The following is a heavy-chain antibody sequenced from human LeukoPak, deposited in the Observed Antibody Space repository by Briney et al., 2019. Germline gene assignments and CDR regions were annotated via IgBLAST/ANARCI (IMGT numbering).Heavy chain of an antibody. Sequence: GGSLRLSCTASGFTFSDYEMDWVRQAPGKGLEWVSYISSDGSTIYYADSVKGRFTISRDNAKNSLYLQMNSLRAEDTAVYYCARSRYTGSHFDYWGQGTLVTVSS. CDR1: GFTFSDYE. D-gene: IGHD1-26*01. CDR2: ISSDGSTI. V-gene: IGHV3-48*03. J-gene: IGHJ4*02. CDR3: ARSRYTGSHFDY.